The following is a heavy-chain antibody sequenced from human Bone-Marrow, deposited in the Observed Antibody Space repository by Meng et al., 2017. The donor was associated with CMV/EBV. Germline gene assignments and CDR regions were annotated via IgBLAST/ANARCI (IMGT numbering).Heavy chain of an antibody. CDR2: IYHSGST. CDR3: ARGRRVTRYRGNYFDY. D-gene: IGHD4-11*01. J-gene: IGHJ4*02. Sequence: SETLSLTCAVSGGSISSSNWWSWVRQPPGKGLEWIGEIYHSGSTNYNPSLKSRVTISVDTSKNQFSLKLSSVTAADTAVYYCARGRRVTRYRGNYFDYWGQGTLVTVYS. V-gene: IGHV4-4*02. CDR1: GGSISSSNW.